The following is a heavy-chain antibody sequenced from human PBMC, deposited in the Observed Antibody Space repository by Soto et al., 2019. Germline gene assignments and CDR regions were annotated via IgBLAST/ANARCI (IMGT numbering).Heavy chain of an antibody. CDR2: ISSSGSTI. J-gene: IGHJ6*02. CDR1: GFTFSDYY. Sequence: QVHLVESGGGLVKPGGSLRLSCVASGFTFSDYYMSWIRQAPGKGLEWVSYISSSGSTIYYADSVKGRFTISRDNAKKXXYLQMNSLRAEDTAVYYCARGAVVVVDHYYYGMDVWGQGTTVTVSS. D-gene: IGHD2-15*01. V-gene: IGHV3-11*01. CDR3: ARGAVVVVDHYYYGMDV.